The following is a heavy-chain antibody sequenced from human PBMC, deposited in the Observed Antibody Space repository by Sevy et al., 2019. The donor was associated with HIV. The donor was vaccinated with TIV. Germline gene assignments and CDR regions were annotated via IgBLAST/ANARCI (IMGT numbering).Heavy chain of an antibody. V-gene: IGHV4-61*01. D-gene: IGHD3-22*01. CDR3: SREHYFFDMSGYYWDY. J-gene: IGHJ4*02. Sequence: SETLSLTCAVSGVSVSSDTYYWSWIRQPPGKGLEWIGYVYHTGSTNYGPYFKSRVTISVDTSKYHFSLRLFSVAAADTAVYYCSREHYFFDMSGYYWDYWGQGALVTVSS. CDR2: VYHTGST. CDR1: GVSVSSDTYY.